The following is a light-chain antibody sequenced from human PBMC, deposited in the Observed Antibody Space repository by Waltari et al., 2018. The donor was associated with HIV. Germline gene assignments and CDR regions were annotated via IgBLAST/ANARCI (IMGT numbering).Light chain of an antibody. Sequence: QSALTQPPSVSGAPGQRVTISCTGSNSNIGALYDAHWYQRLPGKAPKLLIYANINRPSGVPDRFSGSRSGTSASLAITGLRADDEADYYCQSYDTSLRSLVFGSGTKVTVL. CDR3: QSYDTSLRSLV. J-gene: IGLJ1*01. CDR2: ANI. V-gene: IGLV1-40*01. CDR1: NSNIGALYD.